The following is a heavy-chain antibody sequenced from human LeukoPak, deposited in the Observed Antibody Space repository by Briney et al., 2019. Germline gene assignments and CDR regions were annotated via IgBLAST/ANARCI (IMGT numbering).Heavy chain of an antibody. D-gene: IGHD3-22*01. CDR2: IIPIFGTA. J-gene: IGHJ4*02. CDR3: AIPHRGYYYYFDY. Sequence: ASVKVSCKASGGTFSSYAISWVRQAPGQGLEWMGGIIPIFGTANYAQKFQGRVTITADESTSTAYMELSSLRSEDTAVYYYAIPHRGYYYYFDYWGQGTLVTVSS. V-gene: IGHV1-69*13. CDR1: GGTFSSYA.